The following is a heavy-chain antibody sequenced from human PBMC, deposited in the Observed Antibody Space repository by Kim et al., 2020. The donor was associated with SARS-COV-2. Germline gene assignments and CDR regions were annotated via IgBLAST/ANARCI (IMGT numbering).Heavy chain of an antibody. D-gene: IGHD4-17*01. V-gene: IGHV1-18*01. CDR3: ASTTLGATVTTFDY. J-gene: IGHJ4*02. Sequence: AQKLQGRVTMTTDTSTSTAYMELRSLRSDDTAVYYCASTTLGATVTTFDYWGQGTLVTVSS.